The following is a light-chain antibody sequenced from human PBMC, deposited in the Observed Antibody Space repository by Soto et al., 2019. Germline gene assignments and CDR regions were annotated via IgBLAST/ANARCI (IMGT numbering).Light chain of an antibody. CDR3: SSYTSSSTLRV. V-gene: IGLV2-14*01. CDR2: DVS. CDR1: SSDVGGYNY. Sequence: QSALTQPASVSGSPGQSITISCTGTSSDVGGYNYVSWYQQHPVKAPKLMIYDVSNRPSGVSNRFSGSKSGNTASLTISGLQAEDEADYYCSSYTSSSTLRVFGSGTKLTV. J-gene: IGLJ1*01.